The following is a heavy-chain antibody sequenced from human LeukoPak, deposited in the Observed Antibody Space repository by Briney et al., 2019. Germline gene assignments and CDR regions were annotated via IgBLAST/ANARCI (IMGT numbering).Heavy chain of an antibody. CDR1: GSFTGEY. Sequence: ASVKVSCKASGSFTGEYVHWVRQAPGQGLEWMGWINPNSGGTNYAQKFQGRVTMTRDTSTSTAYMELSRLRSDDTAVYYCARDSGWGNYDYDYWGQGTLVTVSS. J-gene: IGHJ4*02. CDR2: INPNSGGT. V-gene: IGHV1-2*02. CDR3: ARDSGWGNYDYDY. D-gene: IGHD5-12*01.